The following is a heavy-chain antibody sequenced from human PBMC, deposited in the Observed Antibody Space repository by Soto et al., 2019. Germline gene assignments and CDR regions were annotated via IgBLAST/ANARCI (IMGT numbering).Heavy chain of an antibody. D-gene: IGHD1-26*01. J-gene: IGHJ3*01. V-gene: IGHV1-3*01. Sequence: ASVNVSCKASGYTFTSYAMHWVRQAPGQRLEWMGWMNAGYGNTKYSQKFQGRVTITRDTSTSTAYMELSSLRSEDTAGYYCGFMGGFRTGATDFWCQGLMLTV. CDR3: GFMGGFRTGATDF. CDR2: MNAGYGNT. CDR1: GYTFTSYA.